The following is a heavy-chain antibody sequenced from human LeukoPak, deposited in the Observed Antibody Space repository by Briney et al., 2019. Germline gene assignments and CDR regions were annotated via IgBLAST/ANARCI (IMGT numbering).Heavy chain of an antibody. D-gene: IGHD6-6*01. V-gene: IGHV3-23*01. Sequence: GGPLRLSCAASGFTFSSYAMSWVRQAPGKGLEWVSAISGSGGSTYYADSVKGRFTISRDNSKNTLHLQMSSLRPDDTAEYYCAKDSAGYTSSSFDYWGQGTLVTVSS. J-gene: IGHJ4*02. CDR2: ISGSGGST. CDR3: AKDSAGYTSSSFDY. CDR1: GFTFSSYA.